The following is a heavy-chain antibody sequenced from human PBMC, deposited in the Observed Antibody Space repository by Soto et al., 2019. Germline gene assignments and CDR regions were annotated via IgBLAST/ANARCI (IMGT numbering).Heavy chain of an antibody. CDR1: GFTFSSYW. V-gene: IGHV3-74*01. J-gene: IGHJ6*03. Sequence: GGSLRLSCAASGFTFSSYWMHWVRQAPGKGLVWVSRINSDGSSTSYADSVKGRFTISRDNAKNTLYLQMNSLRAEDTAVYYCARDGQLERGPFYYYYYYMDVWGKGTTVTVSS. CDR2: INSDGSST. D-gene: IGHD1-1*01. CDR3: ARDGQLERGPFYYYYYYMDV.